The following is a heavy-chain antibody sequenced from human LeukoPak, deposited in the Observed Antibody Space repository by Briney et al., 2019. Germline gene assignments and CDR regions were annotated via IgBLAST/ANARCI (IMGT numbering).Heavy chain of an antibody. D-gene: IGHD3-22*01. CDR1: GFTFSSNS. CDR2: ISSSSSTI. J-gene: IGHJ4*02. CDR3: ARDRHKYNYDSGGYPPY. V-gene: IGHV3-48*01. Sequence: GGSLRLSCAASGFTFSSNSMLWVRQAPGKGLEWVSYISSSSSTIYYADSVKGRFTISRDNAKNSLYLQMNTLRAEDTAVYYCARDRHKYNYDSGGYPPYWGQGTLVTVSS.